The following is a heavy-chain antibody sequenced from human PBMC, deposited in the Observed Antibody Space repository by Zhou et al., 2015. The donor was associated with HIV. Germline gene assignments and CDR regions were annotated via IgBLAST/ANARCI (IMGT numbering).Heavy chain of an antibody. CDR3: ARGAVTMIVWGVGGAFDI. CDR1: GGTFSSYA. CDR2: IIPIFGTA. J-gene: IGHJ3*02. Sequence: QVQLVQSGAEVKKPGSSVKVSCKASGGTFSSYAISWVRQAPGQGLEWMGGIIPIFGTANYAQKFQGRVTITADKSTSTAYMELSSLRSEDTAVYYCARGAVTMIVWGVGGAFDIWGQGTMVTVSS. D-gene: IGHD3-22*01. V-gene: IGHV1-69*06.